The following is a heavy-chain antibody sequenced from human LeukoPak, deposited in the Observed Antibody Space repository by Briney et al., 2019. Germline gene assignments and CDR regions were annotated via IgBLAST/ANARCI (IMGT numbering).Heavy chain of an antibody. CDR1: GGSLSGYY. CDR3: ARGKSIDY. V-gene: IGHV4-34*01. Sequence: PSETLSLTCAVYGGSLSGYYWSWIRQPPGKGLEWIGEINHSGSTNYNPSLKSRVTISVDTSKNQFSLKLSSVTAADTAVYYCARGKSIDYWGQGTLVTVSS. J-gene: IGHJ4*02. CDR2: INHSGST. D-gene: IGHD2/OR15-2a*01.